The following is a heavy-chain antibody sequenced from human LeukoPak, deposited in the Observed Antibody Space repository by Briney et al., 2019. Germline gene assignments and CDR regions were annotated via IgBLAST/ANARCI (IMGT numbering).Heavy chain of an antibody. CDR1: GFTFSIYT. Sequence: GGSLRLSCAASGFTFSIYTMNWVRQAPGKGLGWVSSISSSSTYIYYADSVKGRFTISRDNAKNSLYLQMNSLRAEDTAVYYCARDLHSGEVDIWGQGTMVTVSS. CDR3: ARDLHSGEVDI. J-gene: IGHJ3*02. D-gene: IGHD7-27*01. V-gene: IGHV3-21*01. CDR2: ISSSSTYI.